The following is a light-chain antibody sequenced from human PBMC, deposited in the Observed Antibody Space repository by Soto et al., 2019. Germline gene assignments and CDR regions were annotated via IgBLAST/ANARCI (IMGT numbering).Light chain of an antibody. Sequence: EIVMTQSPATLSVSPGERATLSCRASQSVSSNLAWYQQKPGQAPRLLIYGASTRATGFPARFSGSGSGTEFTLTISCLQSEDFATYYCQQYYSYPRTFGQGTKVEIK. CDR3: QQYYSYPRT. J-gene: IGKJ1*01. CDR1: QSVSSN. CDR2: GAS. V-gene: IGKV3-15*01.